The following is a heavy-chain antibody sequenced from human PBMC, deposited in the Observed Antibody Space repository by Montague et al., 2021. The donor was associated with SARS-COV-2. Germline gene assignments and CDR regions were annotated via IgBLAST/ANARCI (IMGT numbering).Heavy chain of an antibody. CDR2: TYYTSRWHN. D-gene: IGHD1-26*01. Sequence: CAISGDSVSRNGVAWTWIRQSPSRGLEYLGGTYYTSRWHNDQAPSVKGRLTVNPDTSKNQFSLHLNSVTPEDTAVYYCARDGDGWEVPFDSWSQGTLVTVSS. J-gene: IGHJ4*01. V-gene: IGHV6-1*01. CDR3: ARDGDGWEVPFDS. CDR1: GDSVSRNGVA.